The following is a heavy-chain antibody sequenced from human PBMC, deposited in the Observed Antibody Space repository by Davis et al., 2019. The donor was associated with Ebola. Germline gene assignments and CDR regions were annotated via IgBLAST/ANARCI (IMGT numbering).Heavy chain of an antibody. D-gene: IGHD2-15*01. J-gene: IGHJ6*02. CDR1: GFTFSDHY. V-gene: IGHV3-72*01. Sequence: PGGSLRLSCAASGFTFSDHYMDWVRQAPGKGLEWVGRARNRPNSYTTEYAASVKGRFTISRDDSKNSLSLQMNSLKSEGTAVYYCARARGYCSGGTCYFYALDVWGQGTTVTVSS. CDR3: ARARGYCSGGTCYFYALDV. CDR2: ARNRPNSYTT.